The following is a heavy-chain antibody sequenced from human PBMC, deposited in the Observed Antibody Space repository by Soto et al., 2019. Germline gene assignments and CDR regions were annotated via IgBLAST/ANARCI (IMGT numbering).Heavy chain of an antibody. CDR3: ARGDCVGGTCYSLAGSFYYYMGV. CDR1: GFTFSNYW. V-gene: IGHV3-74*02. D-gene: IGHD2-15*01. CDR2: INSDGSVS. Sequence: EVQLVESGGGLVQPGGSLRLSCAASGFTFSNYWMYWVRQAPGKGLEWVSRINSDGSVSSHADSVRGRLTISRANVKNALYLHMDSLRAEDTAVYFCARGDCVGGTCYSLAGSFYYYMGVWGKGTTVTVFS. J-gene: IGHJ6*03.